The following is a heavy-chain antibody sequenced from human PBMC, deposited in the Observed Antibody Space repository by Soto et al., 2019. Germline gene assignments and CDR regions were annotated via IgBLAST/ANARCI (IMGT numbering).Heavy chain of an antibody. CDR2: IKNKADGGTT. J-gene: IGHJ4*02. V-gene: IGHV3-15*07. Sequence: GGSLRLSCAASGFTFSNAWMNWVRQAPGKGLEWVGRIKNKADGGTTDYAAPVKGRITISRDDSENTLSLQMNSLKTEDTAVYYCAVDSSGYGPDFDYWGQGTLVTVSS. CDR1: GFTFSNAW. D-gene: IGHD3-22*01. CDR3: AVDSSGYGPDFDY.